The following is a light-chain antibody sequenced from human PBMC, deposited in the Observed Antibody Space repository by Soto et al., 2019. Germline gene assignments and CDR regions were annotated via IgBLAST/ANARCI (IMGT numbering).Light chain of an antibody. J-gene: IGKJ4*01. CDR3: QQYNNWPLT. V-gene: IGKV3-15*01. CDR1: HSVLTN. CDR2: GAS. Sequence: EILITQSPATLSVSPGERATLSCRASHSVLTNLAWYQQTPGQAPRLLIFGASSRDTGVPARFSGSCSGTEFTLTISRLQSEDFSVYYCQQYNNWPLTFGGGTKVDIK.